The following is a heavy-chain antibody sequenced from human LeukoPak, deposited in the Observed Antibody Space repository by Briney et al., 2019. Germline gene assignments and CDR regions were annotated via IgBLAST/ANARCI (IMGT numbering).Heavy chain of an antibody. CDR3: ANTRGYASTGQALYYFDS. V-gene: IGHV3-23*01. CDR2: ISGSGGST. J-gene: IGHJ4*02. CDR1: GFTFSTYA. D-gene: IGHD2-2*01. Sequence: GGSLRLSCAASGFTFSTYAMSWVRQAPGKGLEWVSAISGSGGSTDYADSVKGRFTISRDNSKNTLYLQMNSLRAEDTAVYSCANTRGYASTGQALYYFDSWGQGTLVTVSS.